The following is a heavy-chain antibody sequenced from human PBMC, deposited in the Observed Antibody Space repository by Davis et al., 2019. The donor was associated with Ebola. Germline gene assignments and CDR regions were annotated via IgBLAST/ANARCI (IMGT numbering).Heavy chain of an antibody. D-gene: IGHD3-3*01. Sequence: ASVKVSCKASGYTFTSYYMHWVRQAPGQGLEWMGIINPSGGSTSYAQKFQGRVTMTRDTSTSTVYMELSSLRSEDTAVYYCARGARVRMRITIFGVDTPASYYYYGMDVWGQGTTVTVSS. CDR1: GYTFTSYY. CDR3: ARGARVRMRITIFGVDTPASYYYYGMDV. V-gene: IGHV1-46*01. CDR2: INPSGGST. J-gene: IGHJ6*02.